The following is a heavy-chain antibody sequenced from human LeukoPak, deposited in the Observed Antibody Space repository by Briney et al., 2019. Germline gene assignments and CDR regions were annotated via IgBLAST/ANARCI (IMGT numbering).Heavy chain of an antibody. Sequence: SETLSLTCAVSGYSISSGYYWAWIRPPPGKGLEWIGSIYHSGSTYHNPSLKSRVTISVDTSKNQFSLKLSSVTAADTAVYYCAREDDCWSGYPYYYYMDVWGKGTTVTVSS. CDR1: GYSISSGYY. CDR3: AREDDCWSGYPYYYYMDV. J-gene: IGHJ6*03. CDR2: IYHSGST. V-gene: IGHV4-38-2*02. D-gene: IGHD3-3*01.